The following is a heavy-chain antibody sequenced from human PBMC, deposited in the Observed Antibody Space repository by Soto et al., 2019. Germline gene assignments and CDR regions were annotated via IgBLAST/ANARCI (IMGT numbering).Heavy chain of an antibody. J-gene: IGHJ4*02. D-gene: IGHD3-22*01. CDR3: AKYQPMTQPRPYFDY. Sequence: EVQLLESGGDLIQPGGSLRLSCAASGFTFSSYAMSWVRQAPGKGLGWVSAISSSGGSTFYADSVKGRFTISRDNSRNTLYLQMNSLRAEDTAIYHCAKYQPMTQPRPYFDYWGQGTLVTVSS. CDR2: ISSSGGST. CDR1: GFTFSSYA. V-gene: IGHV3-23*01.